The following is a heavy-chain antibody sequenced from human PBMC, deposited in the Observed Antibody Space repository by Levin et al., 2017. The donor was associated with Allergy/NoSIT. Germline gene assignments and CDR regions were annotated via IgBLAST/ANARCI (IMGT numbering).Heavy chain of an antibody. CDR1: GFTFSSYA. J-gene: IGHJ3*02. CDR2: ISGSGGST. D-gene: IGHD3-16*02. Sequence: QPGGSLRLSCAASGFTFSSYAMSWVRQAPGKGLEWVSAISGSGGSTYYADSVKGRFTISRDNSKNTLYLQMNSLRAEDTAVYYCARTYDYVWGSYRDTDAFDIWGQGTMVTVSS. CDR3: ARTYDYVWGSYRDTDAFDI. V-gene: IGHV3-23*01.